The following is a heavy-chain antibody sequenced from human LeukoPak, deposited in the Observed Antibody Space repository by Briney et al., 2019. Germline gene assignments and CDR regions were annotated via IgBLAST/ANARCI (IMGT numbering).Heavy chain of an antibody. CDR2: IYYSGST. V-gene: IGHV4-39*07. CDR3: ASKLFPIVGAFDI. Sequence: SETLSLTCTVSGGSISSSSYYWGWIRQPPGKGLGWIGSIYYSGSTYYNPSLKSRVTISVDTSKNQFSLKLSSVTAADTAVYYCASKLFPIVGAFDIWGQGTMVTVSS. D-gene: IGHD2-21*01. J-gene: IGHJ3*02. CDR1: GGSISSSSYY.